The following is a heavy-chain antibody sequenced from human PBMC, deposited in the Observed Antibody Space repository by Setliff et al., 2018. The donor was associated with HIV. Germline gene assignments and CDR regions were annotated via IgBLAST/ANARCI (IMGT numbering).Heavy chain of an antibody. CDR2: INHSGRT. V-gene: IGHV4-34*01. J-gene: IGHJ4*02. CDR3: ARGAELLWFGELHNIPYFDY. Sequence: LRLSCAVSGFTFSTYAMSWVRQAPGKGLEWIGEINHSGRTKYSPSLRSRVSISVDTSKTQFSLKLSSVTAADTAVYYCARGAELLWFGELHNIPYFDYWGQGTLVTVS. CDR1: GFTFSTYA. D-gene: IGHD3-10*01.